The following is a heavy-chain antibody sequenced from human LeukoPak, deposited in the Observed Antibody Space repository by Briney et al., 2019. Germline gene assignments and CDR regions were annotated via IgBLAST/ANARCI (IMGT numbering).Heavy chain of an antibody. J-gene: IGHJ4*02. D-gene: IGHD5-18*01. V-gene: IGHV1-46*01. CDR1: GYTFTSYY. CDR2: INPSGGST. Sequence: ASVKVSCKASGYTFTSYYMHWVRQAPGQGLEWMGIINPSGGSTSYAQKFQGRVTMTSDTSTSTVYMELSSLRSEDTAVYYCARDGMGYSYGTTHFDYWGQGTLVTVSS. CDR3: ARDGMGYSYGTTHFDY.